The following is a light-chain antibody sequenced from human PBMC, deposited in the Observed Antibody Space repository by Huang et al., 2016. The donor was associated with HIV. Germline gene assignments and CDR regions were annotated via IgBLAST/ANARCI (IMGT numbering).Light chain of an antibody. Sequence: EIVMTQSPATLAVSTGERATLSCRASQSVSSNVAWYQTKPGQAPRLLIYGASTRATGSPARFSGSGSGTEFTLTISSLQSEDFAVYHCQQYYDRPLSFGGGTKVEIK. V-gene: IGKV3-15*01. CDR3: QQYYDRPLS. CDR2: GAS. CDR1: QSVSSN. J-gene: IGKJ4*01.